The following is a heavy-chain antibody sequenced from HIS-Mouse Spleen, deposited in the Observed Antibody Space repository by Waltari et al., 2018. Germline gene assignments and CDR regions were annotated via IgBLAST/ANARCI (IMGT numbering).Heavy chain of an antibody. CDR1: GGSISSSSYY. CDR3: ARPFDDYSNYYFDY. CDR2: IYYSGST. J-gene: IGHJ4*02. Sequence: QLQLQESGPGLVKPSETLSLTCTVSGGSISSSSYYWGWIRQPPGKGLEWIGSIYYSGSTYYNPSLKSRVTISVDTSKNQFSLKLSSVTAADTAVYYCARPFDDYSNYYFDYWGQGTLVTVSS. V-gene: IGHV4-39*07. D-gene: IGHD4-4*01.